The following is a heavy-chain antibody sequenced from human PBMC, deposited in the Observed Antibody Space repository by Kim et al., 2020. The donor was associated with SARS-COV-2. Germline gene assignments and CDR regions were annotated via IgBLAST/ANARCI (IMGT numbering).Heavy chain of an antibody. Sequence: GGSLRLSCAASGFTFSSYDMHWVRQATGKGLEWVSAIGTAGDPYYPGSVKGRFTISRENAKNSLYLQMNSLRAGDTAVYYCARGSRKYCSGGSCYEYYYGMDVWGQGTTVTVSS. CDR2: IGTAGDP. CDR1: GFTFSSYD. J-gene: IGHJ6*02. CDR3: ARGSRKYCSGGSCYEYYYGMDV. D-gene: IGHD2-15*01. V-gene: IGHV3-13*05.